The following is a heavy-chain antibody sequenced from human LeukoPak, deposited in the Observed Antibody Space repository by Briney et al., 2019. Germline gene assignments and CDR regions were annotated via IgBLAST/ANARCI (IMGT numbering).Heavy chain of an antibody. CDR3: ARAPNYSGSGSPFWEV. J-gene: IGHJ4*02. CDR2: ISGYNGDT. V-gene: IGHV1-18*01. Sequence: ASVKVSCKSSGYTFSNYGFSWVRQAPGQGLEWMGWISGYNGDTRYAQDLQGRVTVTSDTSTSTSYMELRSLRSDDTAVYYCARAPNYSGSGSPFWEVWGQGTLVTVSS. CDR1: GYTFSNYG. D-gene: IGHD3-10*01.